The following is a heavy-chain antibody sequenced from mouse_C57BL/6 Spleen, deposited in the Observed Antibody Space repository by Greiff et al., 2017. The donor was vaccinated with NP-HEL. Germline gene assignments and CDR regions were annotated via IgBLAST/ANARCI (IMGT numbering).Heavy chain of an antibody. CDR1: GYTFTSYW. CDR3: AREWGYYDYDDYFDY. J-gene: IGHJ2*01. D-gene: IGHD2-4*01. Sequence: QVQLQQPGAELVRPGSSVKLSCKASGYTFTSYWMDWVKQRPGQGLEWIGNIYPSDSETHYNQKFKDKATLTVDKSSSTAYMQLSSLTSDDSAVYYCAREWGYYDYDDYFDYWGQGTTLTVSS. V-gene: IGHV1-61*01. CDR2: IYPSDSET.